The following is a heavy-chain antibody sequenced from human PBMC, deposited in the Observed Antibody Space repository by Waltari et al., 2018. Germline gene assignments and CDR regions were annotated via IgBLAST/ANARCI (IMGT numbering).Heavy chain of an antibody. Sequence: QVQLQESGPGLVKPSQTLALTCAVSGASVRSGDFCWSWIRQPPGKGLEWIGYICYSGSTYYNPSLKSRLSMSVDTSKNQFPLNLNSVTSADTAMYYCARAVSIDRIVVVTHFDYWGQGTLVTVSS. CDR2: ICYSGST. CDR3: ARAVSIDRIVVVTHFDY. D-gene: IGHD3-22*01. CDR1: GASVRSGDFC. V-gene: IGHV4-30-4*08. J-gene: IGHJ4*02.